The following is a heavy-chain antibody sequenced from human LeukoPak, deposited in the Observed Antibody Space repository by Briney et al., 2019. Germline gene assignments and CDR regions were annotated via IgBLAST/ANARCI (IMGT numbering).Heavy chain of an antibody. CDR1: GYTFTSYA. V-gene: IGHV1-3*01. CDR3: ARGTRLGYFDWLAFDY. D-gene: IGHD3-9*01. CDR2: INAGNGNT. J-gene: IGHJ4*02. Sequence: GASVKVSCKASGYTFTSYAMHWVRQAPGQRLEWMGWINAGNGNTKYSQKFQDRVTITRDTSASTAYMELSSLRSEDTAVYYCARGTRLGYFDWLAFDYWGQGTLVTVSS.